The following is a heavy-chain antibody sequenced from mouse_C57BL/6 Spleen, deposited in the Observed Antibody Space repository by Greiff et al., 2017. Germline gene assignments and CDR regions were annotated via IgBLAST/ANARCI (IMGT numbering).Heavy chain of an antibody. Sequence: QVQLQQSGAELVRPGTSVKMSCKASGYTFTNYWIGWAKQRPGHGLEWIGDIYPGGGYTNYNEKFKGKATLTADKSSSTAYMQFSSLTSEDSAIYYCARADYYGSSYNAMDYWGQGTSVTVSS. CDR2: IYPGGGYT. D-gene: IGHD1-1*01. V-gene: IGHV1-63*01. CDR1: GYTFTNYW. CDR3: ARADYYGSSYNAMDY. J-gene: IGHJ4*01.